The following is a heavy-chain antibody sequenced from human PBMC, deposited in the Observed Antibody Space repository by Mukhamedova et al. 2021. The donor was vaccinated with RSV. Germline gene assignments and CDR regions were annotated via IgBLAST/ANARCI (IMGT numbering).Heavy chain of an antibody. CDR1: GTYY. J-gene: IGHJ5*02. D-gene: IGHD3-16*01. CDR2: IYYTGTT. Sequence: GTYYWNWIRQSPGKGLEWIGYIYYTGTTNLNPSLKGRVTMAVDTSKSQFSLILTSVSAADTAVYYCARGGTKRWLDPWGQGTLVTV. V-gene: IGHV4-61*01. CDR3: ARGGTKRWLDP.